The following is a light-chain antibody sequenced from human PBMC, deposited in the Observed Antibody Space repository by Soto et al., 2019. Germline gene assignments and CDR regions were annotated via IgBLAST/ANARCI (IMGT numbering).Light chain of an antibody. CDR1: QGVSGY. J-gene: IGKJ2*01. Sequence: DIQMTQSPSSLSASVGDRVSITCRASQGVSGYLLWYQQTKGKAAKLLIYAASNLLSGVPSRFSGSGSGTKFAVTISNLQAEDFATNFSQQSYSTPHTFGEGTILESK. CDR3: QQSYSTPHT. V-gene: IGKV1-39*01. CDR2: AAS.